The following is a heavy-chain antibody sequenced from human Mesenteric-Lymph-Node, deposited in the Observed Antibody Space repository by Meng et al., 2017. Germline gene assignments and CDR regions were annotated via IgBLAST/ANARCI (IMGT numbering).Heavy chain of an antibody. D-gene: IGHD6-6*01. CDR2: IRGDGSVK. CDR3: GRQGSWAFDI. V-gene: IGHV3-7*01. Sequence: GGSLRLSCAASGFSISNFWMSWVRQTPEKGLEWMANIRGDGSVKQYVDSVMGRFIISRDNAKNSLYLQLNSLRVDDTAVYYCGRQGSWAFDIWGQGKMVTVSS. CDR1: GFSISNFW. J-gene: IGHJ3*02.